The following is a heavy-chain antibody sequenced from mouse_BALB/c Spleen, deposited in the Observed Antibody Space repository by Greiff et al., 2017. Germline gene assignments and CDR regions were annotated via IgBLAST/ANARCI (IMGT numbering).Heavy chain of an antibody. V-gene: IGHV1-26*01. CDR2: INPNNGGT. Sequence: VQLQQSGPDLVKPGASVKISCKASGYSFTGYYMHWVKQSHGKSLEWIGGINPNNGGTSYNQKFKGKATLTVDKSSSTAYMELRSLTSEDSAVFYCAIDDGYFFAYWGQGTLVTVSA. CDR3: AIDDGYFFAY. CDR1: GYSFTGYY. J-gene: IGHJ3*01. D-gene: IGHD2-3*01.